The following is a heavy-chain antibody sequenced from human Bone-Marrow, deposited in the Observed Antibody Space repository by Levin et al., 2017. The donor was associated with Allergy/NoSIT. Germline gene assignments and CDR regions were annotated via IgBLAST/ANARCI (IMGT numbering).Heavy chain of an antibody. Sequence: ASVKVSSKASGYTFPSYYIHWVRQAPGQGLEWMGKINASGGGTRFAQKFQGRVTMTWDASTSTVSMGLSSLRSEDTAVYYCASGRVSRYCSTATCSLDFWGQGTLVTVSS. V-gene: IGHV1-46*01. CDR1: GYTFPSYY. CDR2: INASGGGT. J-gene: IGHJ4*02. CDR3: ASGRVSRYCSTATCSLDF. D-gene: IGHD2-2*01.